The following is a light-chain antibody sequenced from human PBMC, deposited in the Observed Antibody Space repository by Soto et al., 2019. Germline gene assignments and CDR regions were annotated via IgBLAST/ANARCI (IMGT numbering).Light chain of an antibody. CDR1: QSVTNY. CDR3: QQSFNTRMYT. J-gene: IGKJ2*01. CDR2: SAS. V-gene: IGKV1-39*01. Sequence: DIQMTQSPSSLSASVGDRVTITCRASQSVTNYLNWYQQKPGKAPKLLVYSASTLQSGVPSRFSGSGSGTDFTLTISSLQPKDFATYYCQQSFNTRMYTFGQGTKLEI.